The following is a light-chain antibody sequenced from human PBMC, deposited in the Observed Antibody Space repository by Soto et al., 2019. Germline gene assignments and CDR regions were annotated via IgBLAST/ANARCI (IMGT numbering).Light chain of an antibody. CDR1: QSLFDSDDGATY. CDR3: MQRKEFPVP. V-gene: IGKV2-40*01. Sequence: DIVMTQTPLSLPVTPGAAASISCRSSQSLFDSDDGATYLDWYLQKPGQSPQLLIYTLSYRASGVADRFSGGGCSTDFTLKISRVEDEDVGVSYCMQRKEFPVPFGGGTTVEIK. CDR2: TLS. J-gene: IGKJ4*01.